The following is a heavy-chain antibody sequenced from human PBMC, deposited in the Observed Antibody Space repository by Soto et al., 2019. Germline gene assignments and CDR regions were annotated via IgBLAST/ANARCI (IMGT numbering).Heavy chain of an antibody. J-gene: IGHJ4*02. Sequence: QVQLVQSGAEVKKPGSSVKVSCKASGGTFSSYTISWVRQAPGQGLEWMGRIIPILGIANYAQKFQGRVTITADKSTSTAYMELSSLRSEDTAVYYCARRGGITGTTGGSDYWGQGTLVTVSS. CDR2: IIPILGIA. V-gene: IGHV1-69*02. D-gene: IGHD1-7*01. CDR1: GGTFSSYT. CDR3: ARRGGITGTTGGSDY.